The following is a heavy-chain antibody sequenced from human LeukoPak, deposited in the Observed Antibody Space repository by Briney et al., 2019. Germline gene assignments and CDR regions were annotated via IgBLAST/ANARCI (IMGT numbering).Heavy chain of an antibody. V-gene: IGHV1-69*02. CDR2: IIPILGIA. CDR1: GGTFSSYT. J-gene: IGHJ3*01. D-gene: IGHD5-12*01. CDR3: AQDIVATIG. Sequence: GASVTVSCKASGGTFSSYTISWVRQAPGQGLEWMGRIIPILGIANYAQKFQGRVTTTADKSTRTAYMELSSLISEDTAVYYCAQDIVATIGWGQGTMVTVSS.